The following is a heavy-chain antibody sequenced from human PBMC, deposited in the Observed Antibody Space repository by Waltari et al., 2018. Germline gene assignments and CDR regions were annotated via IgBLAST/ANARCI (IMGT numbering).Heavy chain of an antibody. J-gene: IGHJ6*02. CDR2: IYSGGST. CDR1: GFTVSSNY. CDR3: ARDSRWVPAAMPGYYYGMDV. Sequence: VQPGGSLRLSCAASGFTVSSNYMSWVRQAPGKGLEWVSVIYSGGSTYYADSVKGRFTISRDNSKNTLYLQMNSLRAEDTAVYYCARDSRWVPAAMPGYYYGMDVWGQGTTVTVSS. V-gene: IGHV3-66*02. D-gene: IGHD2-2*01.